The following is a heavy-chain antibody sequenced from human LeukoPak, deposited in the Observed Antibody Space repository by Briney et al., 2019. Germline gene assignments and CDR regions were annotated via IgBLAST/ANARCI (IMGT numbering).Heavy chain of an antibody. V-gene: IGHV4-34*01. CDR2: INHSGST. Sequence: SSETLSLTCAVYGGSFSGYYWSWIRQPPGKGLEWIGEINHSGSTNYNPSLKSRVTISVDTSKNQFSLKLSSVTAADTAVYYCARTFVVAATDYWGQGTLVTASS. CDR1: GGSFSGYY. D-gene: IGHD2-15*01. J-gene: IGHJ4*02. CDR3: ARTFVVAATDY.